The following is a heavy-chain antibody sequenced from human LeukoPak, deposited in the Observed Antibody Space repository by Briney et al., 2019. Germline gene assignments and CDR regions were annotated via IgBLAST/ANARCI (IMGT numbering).Heavy chain of an antibody. J-gene: IGHJ4*02. CDR2: ISGSGGST. Sequence: GGSLRLSCAASGLTFSSYTMSWVRQAPGKGLEWVSAISGSGGSTYYADSVKGRFTISRDNSKNTLYLQMNSLRAEDTAVYYCATATRYFDYWGQGTLVTVSS. V-gene: IGHV3-23*01. CDR1: GLTFSSYT. CDR3: ATATRYFDY.